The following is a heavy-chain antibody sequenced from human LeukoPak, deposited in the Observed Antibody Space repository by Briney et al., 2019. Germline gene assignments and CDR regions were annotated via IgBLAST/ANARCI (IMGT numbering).Heavy chain of an antibody. V-gene: IGHV3-7*03. D-gene: IGHD6-13*01. J-gene: IGHJ4*02. CDR3: ARSLPYGTTWYGRSDF. Sequence: GGSLRLSCAASGFTFSTYWMSWVRQAPGKGLEWVANIKQDGSEKYHVDSVRGRFTISRDNAMNSLYLQMNSLRAEDTAIYYCARSLPYGTTWYGRSDFWGQGTLVTVSS. CDR2: IKQDGSEK. CDR1: GFTFSTYW.